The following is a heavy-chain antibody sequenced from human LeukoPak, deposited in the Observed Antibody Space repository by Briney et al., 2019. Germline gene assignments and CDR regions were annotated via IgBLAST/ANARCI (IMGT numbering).Heavy chain of an antibody. J-gene: IGHJ4*02. CDR3: ARGGDYKNDY. D-gene: IGHD4-17*01. V-gene: IGHV3-74*01. Sequence: GGSMRLSCAASGFTFSSYWMHWVRQTPGKGLGWVSRINGAGSSISYADSVKGRVTISRDNAKNTLYLQMNNLRAEDTAVYYCARGGDYKNDYWGQGTLVTVSS. CDR2: INGAGSSI. CDR1: GFTFSSYW.